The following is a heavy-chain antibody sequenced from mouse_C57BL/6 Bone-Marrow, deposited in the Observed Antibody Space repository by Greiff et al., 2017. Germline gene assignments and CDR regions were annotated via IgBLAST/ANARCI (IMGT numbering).Heavy chain of an antibody. CDR1: GFSLTSYA. J-gene: IGHJ1*03. D-gene: IGHD1-1*01. CDR2: IWTGGGT. CDR3: ARVYYDSGWYFEV. V-gene: IGHV2-9-1*01. Sequence: QVQLQESGPGLVAPSQTLSITCTVSGFSLTSYAISWVRQPPGKGLEWLGVIWTGGGTNYNSALKSRLSISKDNSKSQVSIKMNTLQTDDTARYYCARVYYDSGWYFEVWGTGTTVTVSS.